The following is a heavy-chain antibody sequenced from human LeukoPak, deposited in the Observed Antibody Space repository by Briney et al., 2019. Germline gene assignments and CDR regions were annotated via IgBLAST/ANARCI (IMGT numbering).Heavy chain of an antibody. J-gene: IGHJ4*02. CDR1: GFTFNNYA. D-gene: IGHD2-21*01. V-gene: IGHV3-23*01. Sequence: GGSLRLSCAASGFTFNNYAMSSVRQAPGKGLEWVSSITSSGDRTFYADSVRGRFTISRDNSRSTLYLQMDSLRAEDTAVYYCAKDAYSDIADYWGQGTLVTVSS. CDR3: AKDAYSDIADY. CDR2: ITSSGDRT.